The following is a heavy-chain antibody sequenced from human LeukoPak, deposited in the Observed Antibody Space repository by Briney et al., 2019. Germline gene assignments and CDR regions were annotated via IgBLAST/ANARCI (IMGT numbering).Heavy chain of an antibody. CDR2: IYSGGST. D-gene: IGHD3/OR15-3a*01. CDR1: GFTVSSNY. V-gene: IGHV3-53*01. J-gene: IGHJ4*02. Sequence: GGSLRLSCAVSGFTVSSNYMSWVRQAPGKELEWISVIYSGGSTHYADSVKGRFTISRDNSKNTVFLQMNSLRAEDTAVYYCARADGTGGPYDYWGQGTLVTVSS. CDR3: ARADGTGGPYDY.